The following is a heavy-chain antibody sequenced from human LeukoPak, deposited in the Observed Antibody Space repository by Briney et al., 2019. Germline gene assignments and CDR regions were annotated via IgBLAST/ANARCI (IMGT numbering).Heavy chain of an antibody. CDR3: ARGSLFRWFDY. CDR1: GFNFSNYW. J-gene: IGHJ4*02. CDR2: IKQDGGED. Sequence: PEGSLRLSCAASGFNFSNYWMSWVRQAPGKGLEWVANIKQDGGEDYYMDSVRGRFTMSRDNAKNSLYLQMNSLRAEDTALYFCARGSLFRWFDYWGQGTLVTVSS. V-gene: IGHV3-7*01. D-gene: IGHD3-16*02.